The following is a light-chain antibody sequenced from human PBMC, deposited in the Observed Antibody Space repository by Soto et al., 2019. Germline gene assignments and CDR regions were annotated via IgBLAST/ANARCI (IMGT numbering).Light chain of an antibody. CDR2: GAS. J-gene: IGKJ2*01. CDR3: QQYGTSPPRT. CDR1: QSVRGSY. Sequence: EIVLTQSPGTLSLSPGERATLSCRASQSVRGSYLDWYQQKPGQAPRLLIYGASSRATGIPDRFSGSGSGTDFTLTISRLEPEDFAVYYCQQYGTSPPRTFGQGTKLEIK. V-gene: IGKV3-20*01.